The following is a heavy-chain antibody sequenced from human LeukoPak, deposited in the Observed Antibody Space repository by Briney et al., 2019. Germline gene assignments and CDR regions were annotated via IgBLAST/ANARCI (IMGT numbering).Heavy chain of an antibody. CDR1: GFSFSSYA. D-gene: IGHD3-16*01. V-gene: IGHV3-23*01. CDR3: AKDKNYDYVWGSFPTDY. Sequence: PGGSLRLSCAASGFSFSSYAMHWVRQAPGKGLEWVSAISGSGGSTYYADSVKGRFTISRDNSKNTLYLQMNSLRAEDTAVYYCAKDKNYDYVWGSFPTDYWGQGTLVTVSS. J-gene: IGHJ4*02. CDR2: ISGSGGST.